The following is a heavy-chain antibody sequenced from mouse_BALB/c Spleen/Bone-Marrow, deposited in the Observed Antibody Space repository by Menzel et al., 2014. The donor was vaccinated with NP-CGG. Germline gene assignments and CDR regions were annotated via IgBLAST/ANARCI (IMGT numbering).Heavy chain of an antibody. J-gene: IGHJ2*01. V-gene: IGHV2-9*02. Sequence: VQLQQSGPGLVAPSQSLSIACTVSGFSLTSFGVHWVRQPPGKGLEWLGVIWAGGSTNYNSALMSRLSISKDNSQSQVFLKMNSLQTGDSAIYYCARAGSGLFDFWGQGTTLIVSS. CDR2: IWAGGST. CDR1: GFSLTSFG. CDR3: ARAGSGLFDF. D-gene: IGHD3-1*01.